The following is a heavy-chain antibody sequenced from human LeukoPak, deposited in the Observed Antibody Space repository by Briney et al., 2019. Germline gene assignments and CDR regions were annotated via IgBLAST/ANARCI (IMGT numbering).Heavy chain of an antibody. CDR2: INSDGSTT. Sequence: GGSLRLSCAASGFTFSSYWMHWVRQAPGKGLVWVSRINSDGSTTNYADSVKGRFTISRDNAKTSLYLQMNSLRAEDTAVYYCARDLSGVTGYTYGRGIDYWGQGTLVTVSS. CDR1: GFTFSSYW. D-gene: IGHD5-18*01. J-gene: IGHJ4*02. V-gene: IGHV3-74*01. CDR3: ARDLSGVTGYTYGRGIDY.